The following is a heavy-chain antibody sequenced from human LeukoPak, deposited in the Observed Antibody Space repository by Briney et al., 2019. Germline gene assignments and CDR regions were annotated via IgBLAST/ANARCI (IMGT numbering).Heavy chain of an antibody. J-gene: IGHJ4*02. D-gene: IGHD5-12*01. Sequence: GGSLRLSCAASGFTFSSYGMHWVRQAPGKGLEWVAVISYDGSNKYYADSVKGRFTISRGNSKNTLYLQMNSLRAEDTAVYYCARGRNIVATIGAFDYWGQGTLVTVSS. CDR3: ARGRNIVATIGAFDY. CDR2: ISYDGSNK. V-gene: IGHV3-30*03. CDR1: GFTFSSYG.